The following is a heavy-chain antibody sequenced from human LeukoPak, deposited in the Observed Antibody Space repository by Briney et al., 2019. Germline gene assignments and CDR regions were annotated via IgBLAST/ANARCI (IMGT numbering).Heavy chain of an antibody. CDR3: VKATSGSYFRHYFDY. D-gene: IGHD1-26*01. CDR2: ISGSGGST. Sequence: GGSLRLSCAASGFTFSSYARSWVRQAPGRGREWVSAISGSGGSTYYADSVRGRFTISRDNSKNTLYLQMNSLRAPDTDVYYCVKATSGSYFRHYFDYWAQGTLVPVPS. CDR1: GFTFSSYA. J-gene: IGHJ4*02. V-gene: IGHV3-23*01.